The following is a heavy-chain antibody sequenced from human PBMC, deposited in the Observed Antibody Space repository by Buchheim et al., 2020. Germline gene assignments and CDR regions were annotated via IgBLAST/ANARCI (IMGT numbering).Heavy chain of an antibody. J-gene: IGHJ6*02. D-gene: IGHD3-3*01. CDR3: AGWRETMDV. CDR1: GYTFSSYD. V-gene: IGHV1-8*01. CDR2: MKPNSGNT. Sequence: QVRLVQSGAEVKKPGASVKVPCKASGYTFSSYDINWVRQATGQGLEWMGYMKPNSGNTGYAQKFQGRVTMTRDTSMSTAYMGLSGLRSEDTAVYYCAGWRETMDVWGQGTT.